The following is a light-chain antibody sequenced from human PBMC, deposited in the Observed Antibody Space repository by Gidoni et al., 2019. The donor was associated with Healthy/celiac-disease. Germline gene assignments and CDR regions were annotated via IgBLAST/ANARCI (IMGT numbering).Light chain of an antibody. CDR1: QSISSY. CDR3: QQSYSTPWT. Sequence: DIQMTQSPSSLSASVGDRVTITCRASQSISSYLNWYQQKPGKAPKLLIYAASSLQSGVPSRFIGSVSGTDFTLTISSLQPEDFATYYCQQSYSTPWTFGQGTKVKIK. CDR2: AAS. J-gene: IGKJ1*01. V-gene: IGKV1-39*01.